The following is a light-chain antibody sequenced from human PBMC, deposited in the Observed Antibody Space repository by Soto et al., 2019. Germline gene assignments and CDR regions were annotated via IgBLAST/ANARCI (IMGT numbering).Light chain of an antibody. CDR3: SSYTIRRSLV. V-gene: IGLV2-14*01. CDR1: TSDVDYNR. J-gene: IGLJ3*02. CDR2: EVT. Sequence: QSVLTQPASVTGSPGQSITISCTGTTSDVDYNRVSWYQQYPGTAPKLMINEVTNRPSGVSDRFSGSKSGNTASLTISGLQPEDEGDYYCSSYTIRRSLVFGGGTKLTVL.